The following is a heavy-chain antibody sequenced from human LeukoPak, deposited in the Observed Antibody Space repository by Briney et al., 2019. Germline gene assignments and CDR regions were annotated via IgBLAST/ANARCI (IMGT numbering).Heavy chain of an antibody. J-gene: IGHJ4*02. CDR2: INPSGGST. CDR1: GYTFTSYY. D-gene: IGHD6-6*01. Sequence: GASVKVSCKASGYTFTSYYMHWVRQAPGQGLEWMGIINPSGGSTSYAQKFQGRVTMTRDTSTSTVYMELSSLRSEDTAVYYCARDALLPLYSSSSIEYWGQGTLVTVSS. V-gene: IGHV1-46*01. CDR3: ARDALLPLYSSSSIEY.